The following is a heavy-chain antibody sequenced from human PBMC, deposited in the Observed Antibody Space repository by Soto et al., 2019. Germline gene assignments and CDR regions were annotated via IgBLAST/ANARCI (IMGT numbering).Heavy chain of an antibody. D-gene: IGHD3-22*01. CDR3: ARDPDSSGNYCYGMDV. J-gene: IGHJ6*02. V-gene: IGHV3-11*05. CDR1: GFTFSDYY. Sequence: WGSLRLSCAASGFTFSDYYMSWIRQAPGKGLEWVSYISGSSSYTNYADSVKGRFTISRDNAKNSLYLQMNSLRAEDTAVYYCARDPDSSGNYCYGMDVWGQGTTVTVSS. CDR2: ISGSSSYT.